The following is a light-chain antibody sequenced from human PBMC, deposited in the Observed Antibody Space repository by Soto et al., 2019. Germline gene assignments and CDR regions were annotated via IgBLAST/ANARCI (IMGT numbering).Light chain of an antibody. CDR1: QSILSSSNSQNY. V-gene: IGKV4-1*01. CDR2: WAA. Sequence: DIVMTQSPDSLAVSLGEMATINCKFSQSILSSSNSQNYLAWYQQRPGQPPKLLIFWAAIREFGGPDRFSGSGSGTDFPLTLSSMQAEDVAVYYCNQRSNWPLTFGQGTKVEIK. CDR3: NQRSNWPLT. J-gene: IGKJ1*01.